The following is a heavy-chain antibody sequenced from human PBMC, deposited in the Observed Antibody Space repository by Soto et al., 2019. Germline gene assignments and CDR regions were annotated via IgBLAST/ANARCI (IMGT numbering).Heavy chain of an antibody. CDR2: VIPMFGTA. V-gene: IGHV1-69*13. D-gene: IGHD3-10*01. J-gene: IGHJ6*02. CDR3: AVGSKLDYYSLDV. CDR1: GGIFTASA. Sequence: SVKVSCKSSGGIFTASAISWVRQAPGQGPEWMGGVIPMFGTANYPQRFQGRVTINADESTNTAYMQLSSLRSEDTAVYFCAVGSKLDYYSLDVWGQGTTVTVSS.